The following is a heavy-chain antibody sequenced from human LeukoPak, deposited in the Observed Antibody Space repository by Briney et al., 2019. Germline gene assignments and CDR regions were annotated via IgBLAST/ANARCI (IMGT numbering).Heavy chain of an antibody. J-gene: IGHJ3*02. CDR1: GYTFTGYY. V-gene: IGHV1-2*04. CDR3: ARLHIVVVPAGPQGGDAFDI. D-gene: IGHD2-2*01. CDR2: INPNSGGT. Sequence: ASVKVSCKASGYTFTGYYMHWVRQAPGQGLEWMGWINPNSGGTNYAQKFQGWVTMTRDTSISTAYLQWSSLKASDTAMYYCARLHIVVVPAGPQGGDAFDIWGQGTMVTVSS.